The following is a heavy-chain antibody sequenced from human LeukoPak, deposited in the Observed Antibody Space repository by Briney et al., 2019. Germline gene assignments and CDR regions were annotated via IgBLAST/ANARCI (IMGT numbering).Heavy chain of an antibody. CDR3: ARSYGSGPLLFLPF. V-gene: IGHV3-11*01. D-gene: IGHD3-10*01. CDR2: VSSSGSTI. CDR1: GVTFSDDY. Sequence: GGALRLSCAASGVTFSDDYMSWGRQAPGEGLERGSYVSSSGSTIYYAETVKGRVTISRDNAKNSLYLQMNSLRAEDTAVYYCARSYGSGPLLFLPFWRQGPLVTLPS. J-gene: IGHJ4*02.